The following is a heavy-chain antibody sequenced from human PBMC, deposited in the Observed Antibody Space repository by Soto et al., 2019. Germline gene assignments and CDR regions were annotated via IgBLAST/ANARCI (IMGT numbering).Heavy chain of an antibody. CDR1: GFTFSSYW. D-gene: IGHD3-22*01. J-gene: IGHJ4*01. V-gene: IGHV3-7*03. Sequence: GESLKISCAASGFTFSSYWMSWVRQAPGKGLEWVANIKQDGSEKYYVDSVKGRFTISRDNAENSLYLQMNSLRAEDTAVYYCARPGGYYDSSGYYNWGHGTLVTVSS. CDR2: IKQDGSEK. CDR3: ARPGGYYDSSGYYN.